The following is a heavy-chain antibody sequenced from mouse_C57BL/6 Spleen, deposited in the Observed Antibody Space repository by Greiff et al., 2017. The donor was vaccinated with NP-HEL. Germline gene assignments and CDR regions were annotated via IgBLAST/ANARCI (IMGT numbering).Heavy chain of an antibody. CDR3: ARGGLGRGYFDY. CDR1: GFTFSSYA. J-gene: IGHJ2*01. D-gene: IGHD4-1*01. V-gene: IGHV5-4*03. Sequence: EVKLEESGGGLVKPGGSLKLSCAASGFTFSSYAMSWVRQTPEKRLEWVATISDGGSYTYYPDNVKGRFTISRDNAKNNLYLQMSHLKSEDTAMYYCARGGLGRGYFDYWGQGTTLTVSS. CDR2: ISDGGSYT.